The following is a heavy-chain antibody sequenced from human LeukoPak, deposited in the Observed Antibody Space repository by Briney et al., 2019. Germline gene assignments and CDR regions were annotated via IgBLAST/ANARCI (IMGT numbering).Heavy chain of an antibody. Sequence: GASVKISCKASGGTFSSYAISWVRQARGQGLEWMGGIIPIFGTANYAQKFQGRVTITTDESTSTAYMELSSLRSEDTAVYYCARSKEQLASKDFDYWGQGTLVTVSS. D-gene: IGHD6-6*01. CDR3: ARSKEQLASKDFDY. CDR1: GGTFSSYA. J-gene: IGHJ4*02. V-gene: IGHV1-69*05. CDR2: IIPIFGTA.